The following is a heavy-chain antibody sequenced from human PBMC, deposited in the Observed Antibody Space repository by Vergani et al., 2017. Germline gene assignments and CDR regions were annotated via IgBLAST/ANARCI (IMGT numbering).Heavy chain of an antibody. CDR3: ARGEGTIYYDSSGYNWFDP. V-gene: IGHV4-4*07. CDR2: IYTSGST. J-gene: IGHJ5*02. D-gene: IGHD3-22*01. Sequence: QVQLQESGPGLVKPSETLSLTCTVSGGSISSYYWSWIRQPAGKGLEWIGRIYTSGSTNYNPSLKSRVTMSVDTSKNQFSLKLSSVTAADTAVYYCARGEGTIYYDSSGYNWFDPWGQGTLVTVSS. CDR1: GGSISSYY.